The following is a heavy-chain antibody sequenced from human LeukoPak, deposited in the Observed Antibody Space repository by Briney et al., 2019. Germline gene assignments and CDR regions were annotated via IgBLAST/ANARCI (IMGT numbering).Heavy chain of an antibody. V-gene: IGHV3-30-3*01. CDR3: ATSYYDFWSGYGPFDY. CDR2: ISYDGSNK. CDR1: GFTFSSYA. Sequence: GGSLRLSCAASGFTFSSYAMHWVRQAPGKGLEWVAVISYDGSNKYYADSVKGRFTISRDNSKNTLYLQMNSLRAEDTAVYYCATSYYDFWSGYGPFDYWGQGTLVTVSS. J-gene: IGHJ4*02. D-gene: IGHD3-3*01.